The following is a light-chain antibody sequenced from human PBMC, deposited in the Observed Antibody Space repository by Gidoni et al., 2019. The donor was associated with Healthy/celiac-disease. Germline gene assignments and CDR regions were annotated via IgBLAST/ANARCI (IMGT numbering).Light chain of an antibody. CDR1: SSNIGSNY. V-gene: IGLV1-47*01. CDR3: AAWDDSLSGYV. CDR2: RNN. Sequence: QSVLTQPPSASGTPGQRVTISCSGRSSNIGSNYVYWYQQLPGTAPKLLIYRNNQRPSGVPDRFSGSKSGTSASLAISGLRSEDDADYYCAAWDDSLSGYVFGTGTKVTVL. J-gene: IGLJ1*01.